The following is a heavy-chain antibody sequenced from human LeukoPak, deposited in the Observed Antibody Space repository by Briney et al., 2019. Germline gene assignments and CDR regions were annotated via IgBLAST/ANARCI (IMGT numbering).Heavy chain of an antibody. Sequence: GGSLRLSCAASGFTFGSYGMSWVRQAPGKGLEWVSFVTPNADRTSYADSVEGRFTISRDNPRNTLYMQMNSLRDEDTAVYYCAIMHGYYDGSGYWVQWGQGTLVTVSS. CDR2: VTPNADRT. CDR1: GFTFGSYG. V-gene: IGHV3-23*01. J-gene: IGHJ1*01. CDR3: AIMHGYYDGSGYWVQ. D-gene: IGHD3-22*01.